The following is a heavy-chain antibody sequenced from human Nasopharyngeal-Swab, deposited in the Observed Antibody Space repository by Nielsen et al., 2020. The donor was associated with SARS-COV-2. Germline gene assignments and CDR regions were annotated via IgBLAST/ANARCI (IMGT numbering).Heavy chain of an antibody. V-gene: IGHV2-5*01. CDR1: GFSLSTSGVG. D-gene: IGHD4-17*01. J-gene: IGHJ3*02. CDR2: IYWNDDK. CDR3: AHSGYGDYLYDAFDI. Sequence: FGPTLVKPTQTLTLTCTFSGFSLSTSGVGVGWIRQPPGKALEWLALIYWNDDKRYSPSLKSRLTITKDTSKNQVVLTMTNMDPVDTATYYCAHSGYGDYLYDAFDIWGQGTMVTVSS.